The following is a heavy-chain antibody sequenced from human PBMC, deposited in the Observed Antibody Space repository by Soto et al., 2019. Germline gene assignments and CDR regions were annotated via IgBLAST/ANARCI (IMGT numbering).Heavy chain of an antibody. J-gene: IGHJ4*02. CDR1: GFTFSSYS. D-gene: IGHD6-19*01. Sequence: EVQLVESGGGLVKPGGSLRLSCAASGFTFSSYSMNWVRQAPGKGLEWVSSISSSSSYIYYADSVKGRFTISRDNAKNSLYLQMNSLRAEDTAVYYCARDSGWYFYFDYWGQGTLVTVSS. CDR3: ARDSGWYFYFDY. V-gene: IGHV3-21*01. CDR2: ISSSSSYI.